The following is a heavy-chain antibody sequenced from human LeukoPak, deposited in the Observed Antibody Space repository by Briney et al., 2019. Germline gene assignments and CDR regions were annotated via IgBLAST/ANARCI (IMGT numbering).Heavy chain of an antibody. CDR2: INSDGSTT. CDR1: GFTFRTYW. CDR3: ARTYCGADCSPYYYGMDV. V-gene: IGHV3-74*01. Sequence: GGSLRLSCVASGFTFRTYWMHWVRQAPGEGLVWVSRINSDGSTTNYADSVKGRFTISRDNAKNTLYLEMNSLRAEDTAVYYCARTYCGADCSPYYYGMDVWGQGTTVTVSS. J-gene: IGHJ6*02. D-gene: IGHD2-21*02.